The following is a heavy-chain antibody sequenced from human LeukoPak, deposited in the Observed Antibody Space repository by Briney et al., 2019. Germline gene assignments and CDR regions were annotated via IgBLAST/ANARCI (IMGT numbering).Heavy chain of an antibody. CDR1: GYTFTSYY. V-gene: IGHV1-46*01. D-gene: IGHD4-17*01. Sequence: GASVKVSCKASGYTFTSYYMHWVRRAPGQGLEWMGIINPSGGSTGYAQKFQGRVTMTRDTSTSTVYMDLSSLRSEDTAVYYCAREYGGHAFDIWGQGTMVTVSS. CDR3: AREYGGHAFDI. CDR2: INPSGGST. J-gene: IGHJ3*02.